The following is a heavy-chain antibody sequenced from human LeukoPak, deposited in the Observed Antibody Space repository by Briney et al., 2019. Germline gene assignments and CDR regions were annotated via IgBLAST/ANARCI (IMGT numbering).Heavy chain of an antibody. V-gene: IGHV3-30-3*01. CDR3: ARGPIVVPPGGWADY. CDR1: GFTFSSYA. CDR2: ISYDGSNK. Sequence: PGGSLRLSCAASGFTFSSYAMHWVRQAPGKGLEWVAVISYDGSNKYYADSVKGRFTISRDNSKNTLYLQMSSLTTEDTAVYYCARGPIVVPPGGWADYWGQGTLVTVSS. J-gene: IGHJ4*02. D-gene: IGHD2-2*01.